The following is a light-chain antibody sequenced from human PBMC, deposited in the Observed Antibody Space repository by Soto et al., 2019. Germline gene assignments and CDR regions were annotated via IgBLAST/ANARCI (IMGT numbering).Light chain of an antibody. J-gene: IGKJ4*01. CDR3: QQRSDWPPLT. V-gene: IGKV3D-20*02. CDR2: GAS. Sequence: EIVLTQSPGTLSLSPVERATLSCRASQSVSSSYLAWYQQKPGQAPRLLIYGASSRATGIPDRFSGSGSGTDFTLTISRLEPEDVGVYYCQQRSDWPPLTFGGGTKVDIK. CDR1: QSVSSSY.